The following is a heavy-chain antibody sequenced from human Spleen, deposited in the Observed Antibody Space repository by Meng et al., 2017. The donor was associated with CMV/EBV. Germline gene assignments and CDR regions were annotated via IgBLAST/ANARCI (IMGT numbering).Heavy chain of an antibody. V-gene: IGHV3-7*01. Sequence: GESLKISCAASGFTFSSYWMSWVRQAPGKGLEWVANIKQDGSEKYYVDSVKGRFTISRDNAKNSLYLQMNSLRAEDTAVYYCARGEERITIYYYYYYGMDVWGQGTTVTVSS. J-gene: IGHJ6*02. CDR2: IKQDGSEK. D-gene: IGHD3-10*01. CDR1: GFTFSSYW. CDR3: ARGEERITIYYYYYYGMDV.